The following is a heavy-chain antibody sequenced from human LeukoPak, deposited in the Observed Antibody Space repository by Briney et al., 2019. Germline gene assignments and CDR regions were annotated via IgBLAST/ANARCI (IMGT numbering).Heavy chain of an antibody. V-gene: IGHV4-61*01. J-gene: IGHJ5*02. CDR2: IYNSGST. D-gene: IGHD6-19*01. CDR3: ARDSDSSGLRWFDP. Sequence: PSETLSLTCAVSGGSVSSGSYYWSWIRQPPGKGLEWIGYIYNSGSTNYNPSLKSRVTISVDTSKNQFSLKLSSVAAADTAVYYCARDSDSSGLRWFDPWGQGTLVTVSS. CDR1: GGSVSSGSYY.